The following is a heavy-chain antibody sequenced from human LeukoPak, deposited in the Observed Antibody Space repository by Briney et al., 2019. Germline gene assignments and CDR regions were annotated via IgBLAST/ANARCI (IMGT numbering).Heavy chain of an antibody. J-gene: IGHJ4*02. D-gene: IGHD3-10*01. CDR3: ASSMLRGIGNY. CDR1: GFAFSTYW. CDR2: IDSDGSTT. V-gene: IGHV3-74*01. Sequence: GGSLRLSCAASGFAFSTYWMHWVRQAPGKGLVWVSRIDSDGSTTNYADSVKGRFTISRDNAKNTLYLQMNSLGAEDTAVYYCASSMLRGIGNYWGQGTLVTVSS.